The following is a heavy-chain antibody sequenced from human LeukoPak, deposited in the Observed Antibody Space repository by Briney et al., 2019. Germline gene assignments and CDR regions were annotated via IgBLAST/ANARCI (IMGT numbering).Heavy chain of an antibody. CDR3: AARLTMSNAFDI. J-gene: IGHJ3*02. CDR1: GGSFSGYY. D-gene: IGHD3-22*01. V-gene: IGHV4-34*01. CDR2: INHSGST. Sequence: SETLSLTCAVYGGSFSGYYWSWIRQPPGKGLEGSGEINHSGSTNYNPSLKSRVTISVDTSKNQFSLKLSSVTAADTAVYYCAARLTMSNAFDIWGQGTMVTVSS.